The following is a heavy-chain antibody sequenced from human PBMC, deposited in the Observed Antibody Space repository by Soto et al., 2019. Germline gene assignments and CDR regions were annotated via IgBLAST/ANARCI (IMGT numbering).Heavy chain of an antibody. CDR3: ARDPVEARTTYYDFWSGYYSGGWV. Sequence: GGSLRLSCAASGFTVSSNYMSWVRQAPGKGLEWVSVIYSGGSTYYADSVKGRFTISRDNSKNTLYLQMNSLRAEDTAVYYCARDPVEARTTYYDFWSGYYSGGWVWGKGTTVTVSS. J-gene: IGHJ6*04. CDR1: GFTVSSNY. CDR2: IYSGGST. V-gene: IGHV3-66*01. D-gene: IGHD3-3*01.